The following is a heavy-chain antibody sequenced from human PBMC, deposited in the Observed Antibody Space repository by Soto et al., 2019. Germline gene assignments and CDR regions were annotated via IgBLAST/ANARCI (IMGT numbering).Heavy chain of an antibody. CDR1: GFTFSSYG. Sequence: LRLSCAASGFTFSSYGMHWVRQAPGKGLEWVAVISYDGSNKYYADSVKGRFTISRDNSKNTLYLQMNSLRAEDTAVYYCAKDRIYYGSGSPSRPYYFDYWGQGTLVTVSS. J-gene: IGHJ4*02. D-gene: IGHD3-10*01. V-gene: IGHV3-30*18. CDR3: AKDRIYYGSGSPSRPYYFDY. CDR2: ISYDGSNK.